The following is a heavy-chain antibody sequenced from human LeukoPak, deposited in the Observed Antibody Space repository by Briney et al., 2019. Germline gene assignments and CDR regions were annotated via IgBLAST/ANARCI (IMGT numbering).Heavy chain of an antibody. CDR1: GFTLSSYA. CDR2: ISDTGNT. Sequence: GGSLRLSCAASGFTLSSYAMSWVRQAPGKGLEWVSAISDTGNTYHADSVKGRFTISRDSSKNTLFLQMNRLRPEDAAVYFCARSIAAADGGVYYYMDVWGKGTTVTISS. V-gene: IGHV3-23*01. D-gene: IGHD6-25*01. CDR3: ARSIAAADGGVYYYMDV. J-gene: IGHJ6*03.